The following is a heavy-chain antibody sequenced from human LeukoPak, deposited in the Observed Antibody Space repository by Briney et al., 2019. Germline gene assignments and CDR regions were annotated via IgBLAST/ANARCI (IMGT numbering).Heavy chain of an antibody. D-gene: IGHD5-24*01. Sequence: ASVKVSCKASGYTFTGYYMHWVRQAPGQGLEWMGWINPNSGGTNYAQKFQGWVTMTRDTSISTAYMELSRLRSDDTAVYYRAREMATIKGRYFDYWGQGTLVTVSS. J-gene: IGHJ4*02. CDR3: AREMATIKGRYFDY. V-gene: IGHV1-2*04. CDR2: INPNSGGT. CDR1: GYTFTGYY.